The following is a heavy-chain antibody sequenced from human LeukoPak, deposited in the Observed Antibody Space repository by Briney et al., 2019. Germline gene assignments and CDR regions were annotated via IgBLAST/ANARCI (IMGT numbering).Heavy chain of an antibody. V-gene: IGHV4-59*01. CDR3: AREYSSSSVDAFDI. J-gene: IGHJ3*02. D-gene: IGHD6-6*01. Sequence: SETLSLTCTVSGGSISSYYWSWIRQPPGKGLEWIGYIYYSGSTNYNPSLKSRVTISVGTSKNQFSLKLSSVTAADTAVYYCAREYSSSSVDAFDIWGQGTMVTVSS. CDR2: IYYSGST. CDR1: GGSISSYY.